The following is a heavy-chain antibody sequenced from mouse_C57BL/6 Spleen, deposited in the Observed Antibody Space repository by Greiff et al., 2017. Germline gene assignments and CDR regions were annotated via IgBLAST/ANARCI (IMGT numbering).Heavy chain of an antibody. Sequence: VQLKQSGPELVKPGASVKIPCKASGYTFTDYNMDWVKQSHGKSLEWIGDINPNNGGTIYNQKFKGKATLTVDKSSSTAYMELRSLTSEDTAVYYCARCDGYYPSYAMDYWGQGTSVTVSS. CDR3: ARCDGYYPSYAMDY. CDR2: INPNNGGT. D-gene: IGHD2-3*01. J-gene: IGHJ4*01. V-gene: IGHV1-18*01. CDR1: GYTFTDYN.